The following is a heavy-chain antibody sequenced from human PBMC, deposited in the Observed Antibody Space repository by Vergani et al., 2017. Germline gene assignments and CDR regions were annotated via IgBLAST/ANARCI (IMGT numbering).Heavy chain of an antibody. J-gene: IGHJ4*02. V-gene: IGHV3-21*01. Sequence: EVQLVESGGGLVQPGRSLRLSCTASGFTFDDYGMSWVRQAPGKGLEWVSSISSSSSYIYYADSVKGRFTISRDNAKTSLYLQMNSLRAEDTAVYYCARFRALTYYYDSSGSPNNDYWGQGTLVTVSS. CDR3: ARFRALTYYYDSSGSPNNDY. CDR1: GFTFDDYG. CDR2: ISSSSSYI. D-gene: IGHD3-22*01.